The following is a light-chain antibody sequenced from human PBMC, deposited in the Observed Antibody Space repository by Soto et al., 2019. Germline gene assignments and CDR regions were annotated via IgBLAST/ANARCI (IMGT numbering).Light chain of an antibody. CDR3: SSYAGRNNLV. Sequence: HSVLTQPPSASGSPGQSVTISCTGSSSDVGAYDYVSWYQQHPGKAPKLMIYAVTERPSGVPDRFSGSKSGNTASLTVSGLQAEDEADYYCSSYAGRNNLVFGTGTKLTVL. V-gene: IGLV2-8*01. J-gene: IGLJ1*01. CDR2: AVT. CDR1: SSDVGAYDY.